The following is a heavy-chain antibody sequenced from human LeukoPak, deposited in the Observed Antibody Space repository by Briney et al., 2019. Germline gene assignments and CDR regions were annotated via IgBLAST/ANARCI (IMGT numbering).Heavy chain of an antibody. CDR2: ISGSGGST. J-gene: IGHJ4*02. Sequence: GGSLRLSCAASGFTFSSYAMSWVRQAPGKGLEWVSAISGSGGSTYYADSVKGRFTISRDNSKNTLYLQMDSLRADDTAVYYCARDLGDIRAFDYWGQGTLVTVSS. D-gene: IGHD2-15*01. CDR3: ARDLGDIRAFDY. CDR1: GFTFSSYA. V-gene: IGHV3-23*01.